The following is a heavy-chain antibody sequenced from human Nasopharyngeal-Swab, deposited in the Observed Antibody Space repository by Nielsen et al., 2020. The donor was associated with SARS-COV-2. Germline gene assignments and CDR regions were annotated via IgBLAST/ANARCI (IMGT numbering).Heavy chain of an antibody. Sequence: ASVKVSCKASGYTFTGYYMHWVRHAPGQGLEWMGWINPNSGGTNYAQKFQGRVTMTRDTSISTAYMELSRLRSDDTAVYYCARVGELLGYYFDYWGQGTLVTVSS. D-gene: IGHD1-26*01. V-gene: IGHV1-2*02. J-gene: IGHJ4*02. CDR3: ARVGELLGYYFDY. CDR2: INPNSGGT. CDR1: GYTFTGYY.